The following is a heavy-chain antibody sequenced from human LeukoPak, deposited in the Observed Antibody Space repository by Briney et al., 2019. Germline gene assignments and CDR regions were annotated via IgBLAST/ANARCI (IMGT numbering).Heavy chain of an antibody. J-gene: IGHJ4*02. V-gene: IGHV1-46*01. Sequence: ASVKVSCKASGYSFTSFYIHWVRQAPGQGLEWMGIINPRGGGTSSAQKFQGRVSLIRDTSTSTVYMELSSLRSEDTAVYYCARVVVASRTKNYGDYYGDFNGYFDYWGQGTLVTVSS. CDR1: GYSFTSFY. CDR2: INPRGGGT. CDR3: ARVVVASRTKNYGDYYGDFNGYFDY. D-gene: IGHD4-17*01.